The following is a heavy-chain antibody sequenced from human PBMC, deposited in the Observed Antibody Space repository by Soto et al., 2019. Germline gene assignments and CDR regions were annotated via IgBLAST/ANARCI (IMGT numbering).Heavy chain of an antibody. CDR2: MYYSGST. V-gene: IGHV4-59*01. CDR1: GGSISSDY. D-gene: IGHD3-22*01. CDR3: ARGYYHSSCYYP. J-gene: IGHJ5*02. Sequence: PSETLPLTCTVSGGSISSDYWSWIRQPPGKGLEWIGHMYYSGSTKYNPSLKSRVTISIDTSRNHFSLKLTSVPAADTALFFFARGYYHSSCYYPWCQGTLVTVFS.